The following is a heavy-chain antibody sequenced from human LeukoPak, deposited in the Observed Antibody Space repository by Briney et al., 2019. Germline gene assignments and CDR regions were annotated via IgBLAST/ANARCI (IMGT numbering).Heavy chain of an antibody. J-gene: IGHJ4*02. V-gene: IGHV4-59*01. CDR3: ARGGWYLDY. D-gene: IGHD6-19*01. CDR1: GGSISSFY. Sequence: SETLSLTCTVSGGSISSFYWSWIRQPPGKGLEWIGYIYYSGSTNYNPSLKSRVTISVDTSENQFSLNLRSVTAADTAVYYCARGGWYLDYWGQGTLVTVSS. CDR2: IYYSGST.